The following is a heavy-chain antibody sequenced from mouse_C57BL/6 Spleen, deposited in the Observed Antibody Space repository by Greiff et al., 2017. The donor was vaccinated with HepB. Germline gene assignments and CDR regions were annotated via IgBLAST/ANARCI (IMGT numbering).Heavy chain of an antibody. D-gene: IGHD1-1*01. CDR2: ISNGGGST. J-gene: IGHJ1*03. V-gene: IGHV5-12*01. CDR1: GFTFSDYY. Sequence: EVQLVESGGGLVQPGGSLKLSCAASGFTFSDYYMYWVRQTPEKRLEWVAYISNGGGSTYYPDTVKGRFTISRDNAKNTLYLQMSRLKSEDTAMYYCARPPFITTSLWYFDVWGTGTTVTVSS. CDR3: ARPPFITTSLWYFDV.